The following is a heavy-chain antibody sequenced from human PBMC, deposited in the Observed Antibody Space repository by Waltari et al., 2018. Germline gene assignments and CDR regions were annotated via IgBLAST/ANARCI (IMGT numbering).Heavy chain of an antibody. CDR1: GGTFSRYT. CDR2: ISPMFATA. D-gene: IGHD2-2*01. J-gene: IGHJ6*03. V-gene: IGHV1-69*12. Sequence: QVQLVKSGAEVKKPGSSVKVSCKASGGTFSRYTLTWVRQAPGQGREWVGGISPMFATANYAERFQRILTLTAAESTRTSWMELTSLRSDDTAVYYCARNYCSSKNCYGSCYYYHMDVWGQGTTVTVSS. CDR3: ARNYCSSKNCYGSCYYYHMDV.